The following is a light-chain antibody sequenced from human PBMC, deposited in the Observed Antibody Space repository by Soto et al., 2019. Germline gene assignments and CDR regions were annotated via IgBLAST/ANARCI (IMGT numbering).Light chain of an antibody. CDR2: GAS. Sequence: EIVLTQSPGTLSLSPGERATLSCRASQSVSSSYLAWYQQKPGQAPRLLIYGASSRVTGIPDRFSGRGSGTDFTLSISRLEAEDFAVYYWQQYGSAPIFTCGPGTNVDI. J-gene: IGKJ3*01. CDR3: QQYGSAPIFT. CDR1: QSVSSSY. V-gene: IGKV3-20*01.